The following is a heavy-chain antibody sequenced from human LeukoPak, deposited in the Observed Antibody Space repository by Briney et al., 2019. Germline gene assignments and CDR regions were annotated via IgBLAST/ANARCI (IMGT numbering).Heavy chain of an antibody. D-gene: IGHD1-7*01. CDR3: ARGRRASMGNWNFIS. V-gene: IGHV1-8*01. Sequence: ASVKVSCKASGYTFTSYDINWVRQATGQGLEWMGWMNPNSGNTGYTQKFQGRVTMTRNTSISTAYMELSSLRSEDTAVYYCARGRRASMGNWNFISWGQGTLVTASS. CDR1: GYTFTSYD. J-gene: IGHJ4*01. CDR2: MNPNSGNT.